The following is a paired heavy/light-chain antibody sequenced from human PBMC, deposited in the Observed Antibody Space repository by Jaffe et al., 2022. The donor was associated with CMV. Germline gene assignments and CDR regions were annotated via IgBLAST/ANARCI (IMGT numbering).Light chain of an antibody. CDR1: NSNIGGGYD. V-gene: IGLV1-40*01. CDR3: QSYDNSLSISVL. CDR2: GNN. Sequence: QSVLTQPPSVSGAPGQRVTISCTGSNSNIGGGYDVHWYQQLPGTAPKLLIYGNNNRPSGVPDRFSGSKSGTSASLAITGLQAEDEADYFCQSYDNSLSISVLFGGGTKLTLL. J-gene: IGLJ2*01.
Heavy chain of an antibody. J-gene: IGHJ4*02. D-gene: IGHD5-12*01. CDR3: AKGEFSSYDEYYFDY. Sequence: EVQLVETGGGLIQPGGSLRLSCAASGFTVSDNYMIWVRQAPGRGLEWVSVTYSGGNTYFADSFKGRFTISRDISKNILYLQMNSLGGEDTAIYYCAKGEFSSYDEYYFDYWGQGTLVTVSS. CDR1: GFTVSDNY. V-gene: IGHV3-53*02. CDR2: TYSGGNT.